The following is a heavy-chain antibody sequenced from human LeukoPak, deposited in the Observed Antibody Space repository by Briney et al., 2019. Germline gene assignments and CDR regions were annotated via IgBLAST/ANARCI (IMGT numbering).Heavy chain of an antibody. Sequence: PSETLSLTCTVSGGSISSYYWSWIRQPPGKGLEWIGYIYYSGSTNYNPSLKSRVTISVDTSKNQFSLKLSSVTAADTAVYYCARGSSSGWYTFDYWGQGTLVTVSS. CDR2: IYYSGST. J-gene: IGHJ4*02. CDR3: ARGSSSGWYTFDY. D-gene: IGHD6-19*01. V-gene: IGHV4-59*12. CDR1: GGSISSYY.